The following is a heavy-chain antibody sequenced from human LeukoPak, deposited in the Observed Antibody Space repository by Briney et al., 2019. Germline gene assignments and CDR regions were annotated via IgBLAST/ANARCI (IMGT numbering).Heavy chain of an antibody. V-gene: IGHV6-1*01. CDR3: ARDCSGGSCYLPGGFDP. CDR2: TYYRSKWYS. Sequence: SQTLSLTCVISGDSVSSNSAAWNWIRQSPSRGLEWLGRTYYRSKWYSYSAVSVKSRIIINPDTSKNQFSLQLNSVTPEDTAVYYCARDCSGGSCYLPGGFDPWGQGALVTVSS. CDR1: GDSVSSNSAA. J-gene: IGHJ5*02. D-gene: IGHD2-15*01.